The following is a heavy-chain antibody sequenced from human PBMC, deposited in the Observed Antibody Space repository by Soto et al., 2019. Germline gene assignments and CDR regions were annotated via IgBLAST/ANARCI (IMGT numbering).Heavy chain of an antibody. J-gene: IGHJ6*02. V-gene: IGHV3-30*18. CDR1: GFTFTTFG. Sequence: QVQLVESGGGVVQPGGSLRLSCTASGFTFTTFGIHWVRQAPGKGLEWVALISYAGHNKYYSDSVKGRFTISRDNYKNTLSLQMNSLRAENTVVYYCAKDLQAYGDYNYYYYGMDVWGQGTTVSVSS. CDR2: ISYAGHNK. D-gene: IGHD4-17*01. CDR3: AKDLQAYGDYNYYYYGMDV.